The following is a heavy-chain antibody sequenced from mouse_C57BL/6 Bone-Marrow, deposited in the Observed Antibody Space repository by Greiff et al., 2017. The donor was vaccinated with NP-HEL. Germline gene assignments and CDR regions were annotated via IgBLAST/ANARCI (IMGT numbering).Heavy chain of an antibody. Sequence: VQLQQPGAELVRPGSSVKLSCKASGYTFTSYWMDWVKQRPGQGLEWIGNIYPSDSETHYNQKFKDKATLTVDKSSSTAYMQLSSLTSEDSAVYYCARRYYAVDYWGQGTTLTVSS. CDR2: IYPSDSET. D-gene: IGHD1-1*02. V-gene: IGHV1-61*01. J-gene: IGHJ2*01. CDR3: ARRYYAVDY. CDR1: GYTFTSYW.